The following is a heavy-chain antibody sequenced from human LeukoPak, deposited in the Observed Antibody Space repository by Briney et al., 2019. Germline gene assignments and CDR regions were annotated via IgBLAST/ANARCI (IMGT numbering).Heavy chain of an antibody. V-gene: IGHV3-23*01. Sequence: GGSLRLSCAASGFTFSSYAMSWVRQAPGKGLEWVSAISGSGGSTYYADSVKGRFTISRDNSKNTLYLQMNSLRAEDTAVYYCAKSTYCSGGSCYQGFDYWGQGTLVTVSS. CDR3: AKSTYCSGGSCYQGFDY. CDR1: GFTFSSYA. CDR2: ISGSGGST. J-gene: IGHJ4*02. D-gene: IGHD2-15*01.